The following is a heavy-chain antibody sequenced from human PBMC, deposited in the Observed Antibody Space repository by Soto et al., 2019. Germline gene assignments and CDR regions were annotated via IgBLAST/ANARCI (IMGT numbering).Heavy chain of an antibody. Sequence: QVQLVQSGAEVKKPGSSVKVSCKASGGTFSSYAISWVRQAPGQGLEWMGGFIPIFGTANYAQKFQGRVTITADESTSTAYMELSSLRSEDTAVYYCAREREMATITWCFDYWGQGTLVTVSS. CDR2: FIPIFGTA. CDR1: GGTFSSYA. D-gene: IGHD5-12*01. J-gene: IGHJ4*02. V-gene: IGHV1-69*12. CDR3: AREREMATITWCFDY.